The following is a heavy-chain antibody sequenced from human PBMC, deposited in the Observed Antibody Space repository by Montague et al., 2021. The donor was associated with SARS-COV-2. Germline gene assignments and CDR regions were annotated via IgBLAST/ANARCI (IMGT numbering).Heavy chain of an antibody. V-gene: IGHV4-4*07. Sequence: SETLSLTCSVSGGSISSYYWSWIRQPAGKGLEWIGRIYTSGSTSFNPSLKSRVTMSVDTSKNQFSLKLSSVTAADTAVYYCARDVGVPLAPPYSWFDPWGQGTLVTVSS. J-gene: IGHJ5*02. CDR3: ARDVGVPLAPPYSWFDP. D-gene: IGHD2-2*01. CDR2: IYTSGST. CDR1: GGSISSYY.